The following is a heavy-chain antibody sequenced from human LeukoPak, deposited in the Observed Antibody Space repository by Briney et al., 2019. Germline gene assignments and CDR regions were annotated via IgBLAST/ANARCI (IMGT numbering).Heavy chain of an antibody. J-gene: IGHJ3*02. V-gene: IGHV3-11*01. CDR3: AKVRKGVGAFDI. CDR2: ISTTGYTI. CDR1: GFTFSDFY. D-gene: IGHD3-16*01. Sequence: PGGSLRLSCEASGFTFSDFYMSWIRQAPGQGLEWLSYISTTGYTIYYADSVKGRFTISRDNTQNSLFLQMDSLRTEDTAVYYCAKVRKGVGAFDIWGQGIMVTVSS.